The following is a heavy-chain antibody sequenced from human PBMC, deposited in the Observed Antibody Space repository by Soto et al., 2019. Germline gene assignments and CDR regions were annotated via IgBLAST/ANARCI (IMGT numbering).Heavy chain of an antibody. Sequence: QVQLVQSGAEVKKPGSSVKVSCKASGGTFSSYAISWVRQAPGQGLEWMGEIIPIFGTANYAQKFQGRVTITADESTSTAYMELSSLRSEDTAVDYCAGDRGPSSGYYPYWFDPWGQGTLVSVSS. CDR3: AGDRGPSSGYYPYWFDP. CDR2: IIPIFGTA. J-gene: IGHJ5*02. V-gene: IGHV1-69*12. D-gene: IGHD3-22*01. CDR1: GGTFSSYA.